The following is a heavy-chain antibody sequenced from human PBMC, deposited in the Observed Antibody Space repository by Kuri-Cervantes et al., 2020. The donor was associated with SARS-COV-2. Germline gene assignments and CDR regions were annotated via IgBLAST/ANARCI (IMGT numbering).Heavy chain of an antibody. Sequence: SETLSLTCTVSGGSISSSSYYWGWIRQPPGKGLEWIGSIYYSGSTYYNPSLKSRVTISVDTSKNQFSLKLSSVTAADTAVYYCARGDFTAGFYWGQGTQVTVSS. CDR3: ARGDFTAGFY. V-gene: IGHV4-39*01. J-gene: IGHJ4*02. D-gene: IGHD2-15*01. CDR1: GGSISSSSYY. CDR2: IYYSGST.